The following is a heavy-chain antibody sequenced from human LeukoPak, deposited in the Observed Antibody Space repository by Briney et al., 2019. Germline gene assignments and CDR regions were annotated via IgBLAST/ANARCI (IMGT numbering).Heavy chain of an antibody. CDR1: GGSLNGHY. CDR2: GSDSGGT. V-gene: IGHV4-34*01. J-gene: IGHJ5*02. Sequence: SETLSLTCAVYGGSLNGHYWSWIRQPPGKGLEWIGEGSDSGGTKFIPSLKSRVTISADTSKNQFSLKLSSVTAADTAVYYCAKNGQSGFSFDPWGQGTLVTVSS. CDR3: AKNGQSGFSFDP. D-gene: IGHD1-26*01.